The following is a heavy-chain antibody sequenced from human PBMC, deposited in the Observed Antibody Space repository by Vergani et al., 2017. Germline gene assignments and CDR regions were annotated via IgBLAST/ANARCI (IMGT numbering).Heavy chain of an antibody. Sequence: QVQLQESGPGLVKPSGTLSLTCAVPGGSISSSNWWSWIRQPPGKGLEWIGEINHSGSTNYNPSLKSRVTISVDTSKNQFSLKLSSVTAADTAVYYCARALPSGCSSGWFPGRHAFDIWGQGTMVTVSS. J-gene: IGHJ3*02. V-gene: IGHV4-4*02. D-gene: IGHD6-19*01. CDR1: GGSISSSNW. CDR2: INHSGST. CDR3: ARALPSGCSSGWFPGRHAFDI.